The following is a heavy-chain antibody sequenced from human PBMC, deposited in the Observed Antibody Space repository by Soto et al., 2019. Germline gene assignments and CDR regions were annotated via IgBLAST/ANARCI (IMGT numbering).Heavy chain of an antibody. Sequence: KAXETLSLTCTFSVGSISSGEYYWSWIRQPPWKGLEWIGYIYYSGSTYYNPSLKSRVTISVDTSKNQFSLKLSSVTAADTAVYYSSRAFDLGSSYLNCFDPLGQGP. CDR1: VGSISSGEYY. V-gene: IGHV4-30-4*01. CDR3: SRAFDLGSSYLNCFDP. J-gene: IGHJ5*02. CDR2: IYYSGST. D-gene: IGHD3-16*01.